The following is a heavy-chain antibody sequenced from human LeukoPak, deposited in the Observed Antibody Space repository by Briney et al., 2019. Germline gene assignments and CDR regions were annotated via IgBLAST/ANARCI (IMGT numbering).Heavy chain of an antibody. CDR3: ARGVQPLYHFDS. CDR2: IYYSGST. V-gene: IGHV4-59*01. CDR1: GGSISSYY. Sequence: SETLSLTCAVSGGSISSYYWSWIRQPPGKGLEWIGYIYYSGSTNYNPSLKSRVTISVDTSKNQFSLKRLSVTAADTAVYYCARGVQPLYHFDSWGRGTLVTVSS. J-gene: IGHJ4*02. D-gene: IGHD6-13*01.